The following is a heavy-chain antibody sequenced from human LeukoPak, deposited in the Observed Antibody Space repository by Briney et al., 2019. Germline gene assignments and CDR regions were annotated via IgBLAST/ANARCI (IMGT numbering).Heavy chain of an antibody. V-gene: IGHV3-21*01. CDR3: ARAVSGSGSSFDY. CDR1: GFTFDTYS. D-gene: IGHD3-10*01. J-gene: IGHJ4*02. CDR2: ISSGSGYI. Sequence: GGSLRLSCAASGFTFDTYSISWVRQAPGKGLEWVSSISSGSGYIYYADSVKGRFTISRDNAKNSLYLQMNSLRAEDTAVYYCARAVSGSGSSFDYWGQGTLVTVSS.